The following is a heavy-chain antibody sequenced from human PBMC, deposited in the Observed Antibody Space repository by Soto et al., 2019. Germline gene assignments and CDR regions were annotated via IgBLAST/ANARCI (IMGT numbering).Heavy chain of an antibody. CDR2: VGSDSAAI. Sequence: PGGSLRLSCVASGFTFNTYSMNWVRQAPGKGLEWLSHVGSDSAAIYYADSVTGRFTISRDNDKNSVYLQMNSLRDEDTAIYYCTRPAPVDYWGQGTLVTVSS. V-gene: IGHV3-48*02. CDR1: GFTFNTYS. J-gene: IGHJ4*02. D-gene: IGHD2-2*01. CDR3: TRPAPVDY.